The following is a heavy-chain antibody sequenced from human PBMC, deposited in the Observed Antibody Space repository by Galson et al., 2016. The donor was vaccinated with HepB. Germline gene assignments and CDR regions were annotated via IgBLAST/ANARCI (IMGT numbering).Heavy chain of an antibody. CDR2: ISGSGGDT. Sequence: SLRLSCAASGFTFRNYAMNWVRQAPGKGLEWVSDISGSGGDTYHADSVKGRFTISRDNSKTTLFLQMNSLRAEDTAIYYRAKGLTFNILTGYYSDQWGQGTLVTVSS. CDR3: AKGLTFNILTGYYSDQ. D-gene: IGHD3-9*01. J-gene: IGHJ4*02. V-gene: IGHV3-23*01. CDR1: GFTFRNYA.